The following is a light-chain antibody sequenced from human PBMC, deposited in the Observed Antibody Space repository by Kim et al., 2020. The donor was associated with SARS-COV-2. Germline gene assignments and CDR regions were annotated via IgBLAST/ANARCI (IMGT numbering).Light chain of an antibody. CDR2: RND. V-gene: IGLV1-47*01. CDR3: AAWDAGLTSVV. J-gene: IGLJ3*02. CDR1: SSNIGSNF. Sequence: QSVLTQPPSASGTPGQRISISCSGRSSNIGSNFVYWYQQLPGTAPKLLFYRNDQRPSGVPDRFSVSKSGTSASLAISGLRSEDEGDYYCAAWDAGLTSVVFGGGTKVTVL.